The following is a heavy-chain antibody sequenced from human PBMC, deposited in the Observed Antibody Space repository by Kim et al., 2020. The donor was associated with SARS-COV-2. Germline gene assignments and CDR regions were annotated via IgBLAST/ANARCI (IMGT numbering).Heavy chain of an antibody. J-gene: IGHJ4*02. CDR2: INHSGST. CDR3: ARGLDDY. Sequence: SETLSLTCAVYGGSFSGYYWSWIRQPPGKGLEWIGEINHSGSTNYNPSLKSRVTISVDTSKNQFSLKLSSVTAADTAVYYCARGLDDYWGQGTLVTVSS. CDR1: GGSFSGYY. V-gene: IGHV4-34*01. D-gene: IGHD3-3*01.